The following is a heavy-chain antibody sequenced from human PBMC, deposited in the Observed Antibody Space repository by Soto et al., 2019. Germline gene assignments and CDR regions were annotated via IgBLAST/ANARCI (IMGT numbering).Heavy chain of an antibody. CDR3: ARGTRSWSYYYYVLDV. J-gene: IGHJ6*02. Sequence: QVQLVQSGADVKKPGSSVKVSCKASGGTFSSYAISWVRQAPGQGLEWMGGIIPIFGTTNYARRFQGRVTRTADKSTSTAYMELRSLRSEDTAVYYCARGTRSWSYYYYVLDVWGQGTTVTVAS. D-gene: IGHD3-10*01. CDR2: IIPIFGTT. CDR1: GGTFSSYA. V-gene: IGHV1-69*06.